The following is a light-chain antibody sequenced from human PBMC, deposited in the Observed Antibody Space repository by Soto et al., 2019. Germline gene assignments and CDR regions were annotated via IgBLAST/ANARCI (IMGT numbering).Light chain of an antibody. CDR3: ASYAGTKPFV. V-gene: IGLV2-8*01. CDR1: SSDVGFYNF. CDR2: EVT. J-gene: IGLJ1*01. Sequence: QSVLTQPPSASGSPGQSLTISCTGTSSDVGFYNFVSWYQQRPGKAPKLVIYEVTKRPSGVPDRFSGSKSGSTASLTVSGLQADDEAEYYCASYAGTKPFVFGRGTKVTVL.